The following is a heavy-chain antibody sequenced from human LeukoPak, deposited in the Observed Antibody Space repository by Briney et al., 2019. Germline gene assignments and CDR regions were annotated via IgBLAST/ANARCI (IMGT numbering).Heavy chain of an antibody. V-gene: IGHV1-18*01. J-gene: IGHJ4*02. CDR2: ISAYNGNT. CDR1: GYTFTSYG. CDR3: ARRDPHDY. Sequence: EASVKVSCTASGYTFTSYGISWVRQAPGQGLEWMGWISAYNGNTNYAQKLQGRVTITADKSTSTAYMELSSLRSEDTAVYYCARRDPHDYWGQGTLVTVSS.